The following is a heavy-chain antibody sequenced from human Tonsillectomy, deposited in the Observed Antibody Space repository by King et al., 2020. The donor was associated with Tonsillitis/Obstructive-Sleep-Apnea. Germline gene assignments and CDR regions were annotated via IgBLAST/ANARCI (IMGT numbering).Heavy chain of an antibody. V-gene: IGHV1-24*01. Sequence: QLVQSGAEVKKPGASVKVSCKVSGYTLTELSMHWVRQAPGKGLEWMGGFDPGNGETIYAQNFQGRVTMTEDTSTDTDYMELNSLRSEDTAVYYCATDLRGLQNNWGQGTLVTVSS. CDR3: ATDLRGLQNN. J-gene: IGHJ4*02. CDR2: FDPGNGET. D-gene: IGHD3/OR15-3a*01. CDR1: GYTLTELS.